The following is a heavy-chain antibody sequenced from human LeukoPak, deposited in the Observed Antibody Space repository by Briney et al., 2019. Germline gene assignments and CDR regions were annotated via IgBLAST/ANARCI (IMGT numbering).Heavy chain of an antibody. CDR2: IYYSGST. CDR3: SGADEGGCSSASWEYYYYMDV. CDR1: GGSFSYYY. J-gene: IGHJ6*03. V-gene: IGHV4-59*01. Sequence: SETLSLTCTVSGGSFSYYYLSWIRQPPGKGLEWVGYIYYSGSTTYNPSLKRRGTISAGTTTNQFSLQLSSVTAADTAGYYFSGADEGGCSSASWEYYYYMDVWGRGTTVTVSS. D-gene: IGHD6-25*01.